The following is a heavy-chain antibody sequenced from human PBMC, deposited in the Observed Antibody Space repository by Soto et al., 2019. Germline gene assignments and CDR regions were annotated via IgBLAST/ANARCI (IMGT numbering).Heavy chain of an antibody. CDR3: ARDLGRWWFDP. CDR2: INAGNGNT. CDR1: GYTFTSYE. V-gene: IGHV1-3*01. Sequence: ASVKVSCMTSGYTFTSYEMHWVRQAPGQRLKWMGWINAGNGNTKYSQKFQGRVTITRDTSASTAYMELSSLRSEDTAVYYCARDLGRWWFDPWGQGTLVTVSS. D-gene: IGHD3-16*01. J-gene: IGHJ5*02.